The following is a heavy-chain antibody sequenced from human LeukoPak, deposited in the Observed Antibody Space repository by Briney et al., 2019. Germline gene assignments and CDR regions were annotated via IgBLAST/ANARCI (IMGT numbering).Heavy chain of an antibody. CDR2: ISSSGTTI. D-gene: IGHD3-22*01. CDR1: GFSFSSYE. V-gene: IGHV3-48*03. Sequence: GSLRLSCAASGFSFSSYEMNWVRQAPGKGLEWVSYISSSGTTIYYADSVKGRFTISRDNAKNSLYLQMNSLRVEDTAVYYCARAGKDTSGYYDYWGQGTLVTVSS. J-gene: IGHJ4*02. CDR3: ARAGKDTSGYYDY.